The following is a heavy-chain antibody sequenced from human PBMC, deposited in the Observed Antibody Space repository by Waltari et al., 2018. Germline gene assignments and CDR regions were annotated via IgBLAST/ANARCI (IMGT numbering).Heavy chain of an antibody. CDR3: AREDGFI. V-gene: IGHV1-2*02. D-gene: IGHD3-10*01. CDR2: INPNGGGT. CDR1: GYTFTGYY. Sequence: QVQLVQSGAEVKKPGASVKVSCKASGYTFTGYYMHWGRQGPGQGLEWIEWINPNGGGTNYAQKFQGRVTMTRYTSISTAYMELSRLRSDDTAGYYCAREDGFIWGQGTLVTVSS. J-gene: IGHJ4*02.